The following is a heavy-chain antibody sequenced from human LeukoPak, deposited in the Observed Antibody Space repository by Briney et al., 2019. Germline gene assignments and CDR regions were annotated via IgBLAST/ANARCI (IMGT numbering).Heavy chain of an antibody. J-gene: IGHJ4*02. CDR3: ASLRGYPYYYDSSGYYGY. CDR1: GGTFSSYA. Sequence: GAAVKVSCKASGGTFSSYAISWVRQAPGQGLEWMGGIIPIFGTANYAQKFQGRVTITADESTSTAYMELSSLRSEDTAVYYCASLRGYPYYYDSSGYYGYWGQGTLVTVSS. CDR2: IIPIFGTA. D-gene: IGHD3-22*01. V-gene: IGHV1-69*13.